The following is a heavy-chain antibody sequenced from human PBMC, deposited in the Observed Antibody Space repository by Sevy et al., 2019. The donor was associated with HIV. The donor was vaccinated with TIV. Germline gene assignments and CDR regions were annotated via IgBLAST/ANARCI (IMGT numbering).Heavy chain of an antibody. V-gene: IGHV3-72*01. CDR2: TRYKANSYTT. J-gene: IGHJ6*02. CDR1: GFTFSDHC. Sequence: GGSLRLSCAASGFTFSDHCMDWVRQAPGKGLEWVGRTRYKANSYTTEYAASVKGRFTISRDDSKNSLYLQMNSLRTGDTAVYYCARGPYDSWSGPPYYYGMDVWGQGTTVTVSS. D-gene: IGHD3-3*01. CDR3: ARGPYDSWSGPPYYYGMDV.